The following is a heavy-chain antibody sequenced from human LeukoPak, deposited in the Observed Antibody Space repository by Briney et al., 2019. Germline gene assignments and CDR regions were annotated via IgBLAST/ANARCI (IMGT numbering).Heavy chain of an antibody. D-gene: IGHD5-24*01. CDR3: ARGRRRDGYTIGPSGH. CDR1: GFTFSDYY. J-gene: IGHJ4*02. V-gene: IGHV3-11*01. Sequence: PGGSLRLSCAASGFTFSDYYMSWIRQAPGKGLEWLSYISSSGSTIYYVDSVKGRFTISRDNAKNSLYLQMNSLRAEDTAVYYCARGRRRDGYTIGPSGHWGQGTLVIVSS. CDR2: ISSSGSTI.